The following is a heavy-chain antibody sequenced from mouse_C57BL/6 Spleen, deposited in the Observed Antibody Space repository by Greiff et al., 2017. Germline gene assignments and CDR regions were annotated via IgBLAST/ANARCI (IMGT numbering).Heavy chain of an antibody. CDR1: GYAFSSSW. CDR2: IYPGDGDT. CDR3: ARLRGYDGYLDY. J-gene: IGHJ2*01. Sequence: QVQLQQSGPELVKPGASVKISCKASGYAFSSSWMNWVKQRPGKGLEWIGRIYPGDGDTNYNGKFKGKATLTADKSSSTAYMQLSSLTSEDSAVYCCARLRGYDGYLDYWGQGTTLTVSS. D-gene: IGHD2-3*01. V-gene: IGHV1-82*01.